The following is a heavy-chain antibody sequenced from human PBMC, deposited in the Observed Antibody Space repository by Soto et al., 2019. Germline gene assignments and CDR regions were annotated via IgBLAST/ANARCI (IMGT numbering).Heavy chain of an antibody. V-gene: IGHV3-23*01. J-gene: IGHJ4*02. CDR3: AKARCSSTTCYVPDY. CDR1: GFTFSSYT. D-gene: IGHD2-2*01. CDR2: ISGSGGSP. Sequence: EVQLLESGGGLVQPGGSLRLSCAASGFTFSSYTMSWVRQAPGKGLEWVSVISGSGGSPYYAVSVQGRFTISRDNPKNTLYLQMNSLRAEDTAIYYCAKARCSSTTCYVPDYWGQGTLVTVSS.